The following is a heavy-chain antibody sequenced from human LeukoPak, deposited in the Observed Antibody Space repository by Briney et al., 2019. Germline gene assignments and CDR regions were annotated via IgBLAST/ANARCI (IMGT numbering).Heavy chain of an antibody. J-gene: IGHJ5*02. CDR2: MNPNSGNT. V-gene: IGHV1-8*01. D-gene: IGHD5-24*01. Sequence: ASVKVACKASGYTFTSYDINWVRQATGQGLEWMGWMNPNSGNTGYAQKFQGRVTMTRNTSISTAYMELSSLRSEDTAVYYCARQRRARHRWFDPWGQGTLVTVSS. CDR1: GYTFTSYD. CDR3: ARQRRARHRWFDP.